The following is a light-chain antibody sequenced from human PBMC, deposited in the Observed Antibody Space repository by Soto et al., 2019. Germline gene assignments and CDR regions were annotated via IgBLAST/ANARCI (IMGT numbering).Light chain of an antibody. CDR1: QSISSY. CDR3: QQSYSTPPT. V-gene: IGKV1-39*01. CDR2: AAS. J-gene: IGKJ1*01. Sequence: DIQMTQSPSSLSASVGDRVTITCRASQSISSYLHWYQQKPGQAPKLLIYAASRLQSVVPSRFSGSRSGTHFTRNISSLQPKDFATSYSQQSYSTPPTFGQGNKVQIK.